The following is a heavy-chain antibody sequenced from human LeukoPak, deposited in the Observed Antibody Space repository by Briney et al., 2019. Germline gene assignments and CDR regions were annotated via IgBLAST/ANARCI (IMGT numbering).Heavy chain of an antibody. V-gene: IGHV4-34*01. Sequence: PSETLSLTCAVYGGSFSGYYWSWIRQPPGKGLEWIGEINHSGSTNYNPSLKSRVTISVDTSKKQSSLKVSSVTAADTAVYYCTRGNSIAAGANWGQGTLVTVSS. CDR1: GGSFSGYY. D-gene: IGHD6-13*01. CDR3: TRGNSIAAGAN. J-gene: IGHJ4*02. CDR2: INHSGST.